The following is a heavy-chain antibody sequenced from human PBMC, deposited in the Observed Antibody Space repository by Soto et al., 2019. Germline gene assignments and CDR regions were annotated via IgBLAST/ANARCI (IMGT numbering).Heavy chain of an antibody. D-gene: IGHD1-7*01. V-gene: IGHV3-33*01. J-gene: IGHJ4*02. CDR3: AREGTGTTMDY. CDR2: IWYDGSNK. CDR1: GFTFSSYG. Sequence: QVQLVESGGGVVQRGRSLRLSCAASGFTFSSYGMHWVRQAPGKGLEWVAVIWYDGSNKYYADSVKGRFTISRDNYKNTLYLQMNSLRAEDTAVYYCAREGTGTTMDYWGQGTLVTVSS.